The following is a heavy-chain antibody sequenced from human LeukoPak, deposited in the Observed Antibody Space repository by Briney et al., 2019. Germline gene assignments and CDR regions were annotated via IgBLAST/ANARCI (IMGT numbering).Heavy chain of an antibody. D-gene: IGHD4-11*01. J-gene: IGHJ6*03. CDR2: ISYDGSNK. Sequence: GGSLRLSCAASGFTFSSYAMHWVRQAPGKGLEWVAVISYDGSNKYYADSVKGRFTISRDNSKNTLYLQMNSLRAEDTAVYYCARDPTVNYYYYYMDVWGKGTTVTVSS. CDR1: GFTFSSYA. CDR3: ARDPTVNYYYYYMDV. V-gene: IGHV3-30-3*01.